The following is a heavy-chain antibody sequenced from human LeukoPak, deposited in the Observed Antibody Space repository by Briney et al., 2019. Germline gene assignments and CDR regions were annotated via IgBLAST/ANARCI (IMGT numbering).Heavy chain of an antibody. J-gene: IGHJ6*02. Sequence: SGTLSLTCAVSGGSISSSNWWSWVRQPPGKGLEWIGEIYHSGSTNYNPSLKSRVTISVDTSKNQFSLKLNSVTAADTAVYYCARDLIAYGMDAWGQGTTVTVSS. D-gene: IGHD3-22*01. V-gene: IGHV4-4*02. CDR1: GGSISSSNW. CDR2: IYHSGST. CDR3: ARDLIAYGMDA.